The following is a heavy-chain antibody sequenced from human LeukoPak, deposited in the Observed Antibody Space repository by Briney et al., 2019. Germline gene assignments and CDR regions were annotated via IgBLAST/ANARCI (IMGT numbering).Heavy chain of an antibody. V-gene: IGHV4/OR15-8*01. CDR1: VGSISSGNW. CDR3: ATAPVLRGEGGEHYKYGMDV. Sequence: PSETLSLTCGVSVGSISSGNWWSWVRQSPGKGLEWIGEIYHNGTPNYNPSLKSRVTISADTFKNHFSLKLTSVTAADTAVYYCATAPVLRGEGGEHYKYGMDVWGQGTTVIVPS. J-gene: IGHJ6*02. CDR2: IYHNGTP. D-gene: IGHD2-8*02.